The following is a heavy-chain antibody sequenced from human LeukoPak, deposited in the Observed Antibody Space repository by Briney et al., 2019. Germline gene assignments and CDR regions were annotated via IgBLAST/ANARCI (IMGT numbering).Heavy chain of an antibody. CDR2: INHSGST. J-gene: IGHJ6*03. Sequence: PSETLSLTCAVYGGSFSGYYWSWIRQPPGKGLEWIGEINHSGSTNYNPSLKSRVTISVDTSKNQFSLKLTSVTAADTAVYYCARGIMAAAVYDYYYYMDVWGKGTTVTVSS. CDR3: ARGIMAAAVYDYYYYMDV. D-gene: IGHD2-8*01. CDR1: GGSFSGYY. V-gene: IGHV4-34*01.